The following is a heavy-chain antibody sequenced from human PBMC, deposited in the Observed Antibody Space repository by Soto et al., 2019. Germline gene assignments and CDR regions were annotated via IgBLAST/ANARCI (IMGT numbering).Heavy chain of an antibody. CDR2: IYYSGST. J-gene: IGHJ6*02. V-gene: IGHV4-31*02. D-gene: IGHD2-21*02. CDR3: ERVCDGDCNYGMNV. Sequence: WTWIRQHPGQGLEWIGYIYYSGSTYYNPSLKSRATISVDTSKNQFSLKLSPVTAADKAVYYCERVCDGDCNYGMNVWGQGTTVTVSS.